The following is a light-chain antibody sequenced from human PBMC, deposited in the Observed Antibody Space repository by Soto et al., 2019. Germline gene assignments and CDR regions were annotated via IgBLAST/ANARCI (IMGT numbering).Light chain of an antibody. J-gene: IGKJ1*01. CDR1: QSVSSN. V-gene: IGKV3-15*01. CDR2: SAS. CDR3: QQYNNWPKT. Sequence: EIVMTQSPATLSVSPGERATLSCRASQSVSSNLAWYQQKPGQAPRLLIYSASTRATGIAARFSGSGSGTEFPLTISRLQSEDFAVYYCQQYNNWPKTFGQGTKVEIK.